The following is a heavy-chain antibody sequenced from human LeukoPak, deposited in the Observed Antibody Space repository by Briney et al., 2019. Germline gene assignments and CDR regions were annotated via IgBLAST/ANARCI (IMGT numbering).Heavy chain of an antibody. CDR2: IYYSGST. CDR1: GGSISSGDYY. J-gene: IGHJ4*02. Sequence: SETLSLTCTVSGGSISSGDYYWSWIRQPPGKGLEWIGYIYYSGSTYYNPSLKSRVTISVDTSKNQFSLKLSSVTAADTAVYYCARGRVHKFGYYYGSGSYYNVALFDYWGQGTLVTVSS. D-gene: IGHD3-10*01. CDR3: ARGRVHKFGYYYGSGSYYNVALFDY. V-gene: IGHV4-30-4*01.